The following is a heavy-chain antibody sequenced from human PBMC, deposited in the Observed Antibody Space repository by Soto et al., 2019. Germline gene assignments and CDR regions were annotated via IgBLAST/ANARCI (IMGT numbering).Heavy chain of an antibody. CDR2: IYYSGST. D-gene: IGHD2-21*01. V-gene: IGHV4-30-4*08. CDR1: GGSISSGGYY. J-gene: IGHJ5*02. Sequence: PSETLSLTCTVSGGSISSGGYYWSWIRQHPGKGLEWIGYIYYSGSTYYNPSLKSRITISVDTSKNQFSLKLSSVTAADTAVYYCARVGHINWFDPWGQGTLVTVSS. CDR3: ARVGHINWFDP.